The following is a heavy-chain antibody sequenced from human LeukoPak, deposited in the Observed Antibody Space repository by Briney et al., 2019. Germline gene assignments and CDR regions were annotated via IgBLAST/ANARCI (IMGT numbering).Heavy chain of an antibody. Sequence: SETLSLTCSVSGASISSGSNYWGWIRQPPGKTLEWIGSIYSSGSTYYNPSLKSRVIIIIDTPKNHFSLKLSSVTAADTAVYYCARAPGVAAAGFNWFDPWGQGTLVTVSS. J-gene: IGHJ5*02. CDR3: ARAPGVAAAGFNWFDP. CDR2: IYSSGST. CDR1: GASISSGSNY. V-gene: IGHV4-39*07. D-gene: IGHD6-13*01.